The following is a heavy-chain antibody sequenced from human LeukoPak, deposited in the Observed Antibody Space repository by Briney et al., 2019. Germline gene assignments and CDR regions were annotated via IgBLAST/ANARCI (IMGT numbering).Heavy chain of an antibody. Sequence: GGSLRLSCAASGFTVSSYYMNWVRQAPGKELEWVSVIYTGGGRYYADSVRGRFTISRDTSKNMVFLQMNSLRVEDTAVYYCARVEDWNRLQFGGQGTLVTVSS. D-gene: IGHD1-1*01. CDR2: IYTGGGR. V-gene: IGHV3-53*01. J-gene: IGHJ4*02. CDR3: ARVEDWNRLQF. CDR1: GFTVSSYY.